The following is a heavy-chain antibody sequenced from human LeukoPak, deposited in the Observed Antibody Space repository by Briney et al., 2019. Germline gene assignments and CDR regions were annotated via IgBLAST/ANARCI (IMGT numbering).Heavy chain of an antibody. CDR3: ARSHTMVRGVMVWFDP. D-gene: IGHD3-10*01. Sequence: GESLKISCKGSGYSFTSYWIGWVRQMPGKGLEWMGIIYPGDSDTKYSPSFQGQVTISADKSISTAYLQWSSLKASDTAMYYCARSHTMVRGVMVWFDPWGQGTLVTVSS. CDR1: GYSFTSYW. CDR2: IYPGDSDT. J-gene: IGHJ5*02. V-gene: IGHV5-51*01.